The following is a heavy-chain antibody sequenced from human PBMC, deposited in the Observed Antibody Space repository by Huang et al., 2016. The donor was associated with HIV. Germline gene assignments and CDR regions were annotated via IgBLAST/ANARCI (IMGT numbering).Heavy chain of an antibody. V-gene: IGHV4-39*01. D-gene: IGHD6-13*01. Sequence: QLQLQESGPGQVKPSETLPLTCTVSGDFISSTNYYWGWIRQSPGKGLEWVGSVYQVGSTNYTPALKSRVTFSVDTSRNQFSLRLNSVTAADTAVYYCASQHIGAAATWFWGRGTQVAVSS. CDR3: ASQHIGAAATWF. CDR2: VYQVGST. CDR1: GDFISSTNYY. J-gene: IGHJ4*02.